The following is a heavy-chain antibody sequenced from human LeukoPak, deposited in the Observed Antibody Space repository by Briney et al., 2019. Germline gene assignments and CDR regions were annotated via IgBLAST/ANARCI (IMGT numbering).Heavy chain of an antibody. CDR3: ARGRGVPYYYDSSGYYPADY. Sequence: SETLSLTCTVSGASISSGDYYWSWIRQPPGKGLECIGHIYYSGSTYYNPSLKSRATISVDTSKNQFSLKLSSVTAADTAVYYCARGRGVPYYYDSSGYYPADYWGQGTLVTVSS. CDR1: GASISSGDYY. V-gene: IGHV4-30-4*01. J-gene: IGHJ4*02. D-gene: IGHD3-22*01. CDR2: IYYSGST.